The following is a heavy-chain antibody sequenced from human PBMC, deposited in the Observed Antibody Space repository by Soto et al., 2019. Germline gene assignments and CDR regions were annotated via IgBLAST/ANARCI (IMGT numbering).Heavy chain of an antibody. J-gene: IGHJ4*02. D-gene: IGHD6-13*01. CDR1: GFTVSSNY. CDR3: ARGKHAPLYSSSWYFDY. Sequence: PGGSLRLSCAASGFTVSSNYMSWVRQAPGKGLEWVSVIYSGGSTYFADSVKGRFIISRHNSNNTLYLQMNSLRAEDTAVYYCARGKHAPLYSSSWYFDYWGQGTLVTVSS. CDR2: IYSGGST. V-gene: IGHV3-53*04.